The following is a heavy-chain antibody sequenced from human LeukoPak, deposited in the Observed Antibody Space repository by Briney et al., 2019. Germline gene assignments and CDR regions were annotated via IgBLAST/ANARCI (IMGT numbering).Heavy chain of an antibody. D-gene: IGHD3-10*01. CDR3: ARHVGVNLGSGSYSPWNWFDP. CDR2: IYYSGST. CDR1: GGSISSYY. Sequence: SETLSLTCTVSGGSISSYYWSWIRQPPGKGLEWIGYIYYSGSTNYNPSLKSRVTISVDTSKNQFSLKLSSVTAADTAVYYCARHVGVNLGSGSYSPWNWFDPWGQGTLVTVSS. V-gene: IGHV4-59*08. J-gene: IGHJ5*02.